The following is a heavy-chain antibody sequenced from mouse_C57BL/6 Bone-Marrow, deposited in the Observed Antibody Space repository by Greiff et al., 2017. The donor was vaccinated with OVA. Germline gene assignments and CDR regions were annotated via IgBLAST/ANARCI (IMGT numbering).Heavy chain of an antibody. CDR1: GFTFSDYY. J-gene: IGHJ3*01. CDR2: INYDGSST. CDR3: ARDDYGSSPFAY. Sequence: EVQLVESEGGLVQPGSSIKLSCTASGFTFSDYYMAWVRQVPEKGLEWVANINYDGSSTYYLDSLKSRFIISRDNAKNILYLQMSSLKSEDTATYYCARDDYGSSPFAYWGQGTLVTVSA. D-gene: IGHD1-1*01. V-gene: IGHV5-16*01.